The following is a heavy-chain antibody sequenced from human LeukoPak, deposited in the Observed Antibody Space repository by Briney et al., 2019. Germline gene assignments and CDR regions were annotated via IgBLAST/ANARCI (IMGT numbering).Heavy chain of an antibody. CDR1: GDSISSFY. D-gene: IGHD4-17*01. CDR2: ISYSGST. J-gene: IGHJ2*01. CDR3: ATTGGTTDWYFAL. Sequence: SETLSLTCTVSGDSISSFYWSWIRQPPGKGLEWIAYISYSGSTNYSPSLKSRVTISIDTSKNQFSLKLSSVTAADTAVYYCATTGGTTDWYFALWGRGTLVTVSS. V-gene: IGHV4-59*01.